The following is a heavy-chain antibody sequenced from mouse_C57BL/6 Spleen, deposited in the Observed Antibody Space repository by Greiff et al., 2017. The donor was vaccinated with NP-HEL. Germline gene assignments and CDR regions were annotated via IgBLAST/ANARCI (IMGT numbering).Heavy chain of an antibody. Sequence: VKLVESGPGLVQPSQSLSITCTVSGFSLTSYGVHWVRQSPGKGLEWLGVIWSGGSTDYNAAFISRLSISKDNSKSQVFFKMNSLQADDTAIYYCARNGGYYSNSYFDYWGQGTTLTVSS. CDR3: ARNGGYYSNSYFDY. CDR1: GFSLTSYG. CDR2: IWSGGST. J-gene: IGHJ2*01. D-gene: IGHD2-5*01. V-gene: IGHV2-2*01.